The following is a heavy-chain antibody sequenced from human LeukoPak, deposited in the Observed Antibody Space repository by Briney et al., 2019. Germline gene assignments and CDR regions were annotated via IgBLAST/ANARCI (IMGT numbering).Heavy chain of an antibody. CDR2: ISGSGGST. J-gene: IGHJ4*02. Sequence: GGSLRLSCAASGFTFSSYAMSWVRQAPGKGLEWVSAISGSGGSTYYADSVKGRFTISRDNSKNTLYLQMNSLRAEDTAVYYCAKDREWDPLGIYDYWAREPWSPSPQ. CDR3: AKDREWDPLGIYDY. D-gene: IGHD7-27*01. V-gene: IGHV3-23*01. CDR1: GFTFSSYA.